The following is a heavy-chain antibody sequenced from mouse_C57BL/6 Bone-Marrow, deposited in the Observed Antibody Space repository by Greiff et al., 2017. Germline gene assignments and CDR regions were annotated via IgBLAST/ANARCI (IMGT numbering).Heavy chain of an antibody. Sequence: QVQLQQSGAELVRPGTSVMMSCKASGYTFTNYWIGWAKQRPGHGLEWIGDIYPGGGYTNYNEKFKGKATLTADKSSSTAYMQLSSLTSEDSAIYYCARYDSYWYFDVWGTGTTVTVSS. CDR2: IYPGGGYT. V-gene: IGHV1-63*01. J-gene: IGHJ1*03. CDR1: GYTFTNYW. CDR3: ARYDSYWYFDV. D-gene: IGHD2-4*01.